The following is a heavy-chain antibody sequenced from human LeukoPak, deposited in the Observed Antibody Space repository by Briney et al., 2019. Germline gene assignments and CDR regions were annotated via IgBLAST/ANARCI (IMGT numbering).Heavy chain of an antibody. J-gene: IGHJ4*02. CDR3: ARQSLGASGLDH. CDR2: VPHDGSSA. D-gene: IGHD1-26*01. V-gene: IGHV3-30*03. CDR1: GFTFSSHG. Sequence: GGSLRLSCAASGFTFSSHGMSWVRQAPNKGLDWVAVVPHDGSSASHAASVNGRFTISRDNSKDTVFLQMNSLRVDDTAIYYCARQSLGASGLDHWGQGVLVTVSS.